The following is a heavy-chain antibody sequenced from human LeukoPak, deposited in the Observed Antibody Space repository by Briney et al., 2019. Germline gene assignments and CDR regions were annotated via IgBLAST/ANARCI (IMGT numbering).Heavy chain of an antibody. J-gene: IGHJ6*02. D-gene: IGHD4-17*01. CDR2: ISYDGSNK. CDR1: GFTFSSYA. Sequence: GRSLRLSCAASGFTFSSYAMHWVRQAPGKGLEWVAVISYDGSNKYYADSVKGRFTISRDNSKNTLYLQMNSLRAEDTAVYYCSRVTVTTPYYYYYGMDVWGQGTTVTVSS. V-gene: IGHV3-30-3*01. CDR3: SRVTVTTPYYYYYGMDV.